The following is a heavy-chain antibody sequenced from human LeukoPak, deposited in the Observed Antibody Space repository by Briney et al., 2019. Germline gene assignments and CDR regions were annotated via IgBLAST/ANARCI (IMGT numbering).Heavy chain of an antibody. J-gene: IGHJ5*02. CDR3: ARDMIILQS. D-gene: IGHD3-16*01. Sequence: LGGSLRLSCSASGSIFSNYWMTWVRQAPGKGLEWVANIKQDGSEKYYVDSVKGRFTISRDNAKKSLYLQMNSLRAEDTAVYFCARDMIILQSWGQGTLVTVSS. CDR1: GSIFSNYW. V-gene: IGHV3-7*04. CDR2: IKQDGSEK.